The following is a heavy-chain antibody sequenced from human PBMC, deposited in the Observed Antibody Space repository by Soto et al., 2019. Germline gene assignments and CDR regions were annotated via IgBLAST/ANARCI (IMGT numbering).Heavy chain of an antibody. V-gene: IGHV1-3*01. Sequence: QVQLVQSGAEVKKPGASVRVSCRASGYTFTNYAMHWVRQAPGQSLEWWGGFNVGNGNTKYSQKFQGRVTITRDTSASTVYMELSSLISEDTAVYYCARDPSFGAPGYSSSWYPYWGQGTLVTVSS. J-gene: IGHJ4*02. CDR3: ARDPSFGAPGYSSSWYPY. CDR1: GYTFTNYA. CDR2: FNVGNGNT. D-gene: IGHD6-13*01.